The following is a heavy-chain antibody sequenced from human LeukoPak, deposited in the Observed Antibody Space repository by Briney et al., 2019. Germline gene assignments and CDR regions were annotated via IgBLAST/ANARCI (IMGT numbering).Heavy chain of an antibody. D-gene: IGHD5-12*01. V-gene: IGHV1-2*02. J-gene: IGHJ3*02. CDR1: GYTFTDFY. CDR3: ARDLEASPGYEGADALDI. Sequence: GASVKVSCKASGYTFTDFYIHWVRHAPGQGLAWMGWVRPNNGATKYAEKFQGRVTMTRDTSTSTAHMELSSLRSDDTAEYYCARDLEASPGYEGADALDIWGQGTMVTVSS. CDR2: VRPNNGAT.